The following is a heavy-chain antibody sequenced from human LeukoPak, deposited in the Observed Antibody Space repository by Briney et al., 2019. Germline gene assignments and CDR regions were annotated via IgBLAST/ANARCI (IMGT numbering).Heavy chain of an antibody. CDR1: GGSISSGGYY. CDR3: ARDGGYGSGSNYFDY. J-gene: IGHJ4*02. D-gene: IGHD3-10*01. CDR2: IYYSGTT. Sequence: SETLSLTCTVSGGSISSGGYYWSWIRQHPGKGLEWIGYIYYSGTTYYNPSLKSRVTMSVDTSKNQFSLKLSSVTAADTAVYYCARDGGYGSGSNYFDYWGQGTLVTVSS. V-gene: IGHV4-31*03.